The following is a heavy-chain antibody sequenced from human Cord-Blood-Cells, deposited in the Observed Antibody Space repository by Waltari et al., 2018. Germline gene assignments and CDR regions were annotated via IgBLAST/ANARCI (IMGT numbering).Heavy chain of an antibody. CDR1: GFTVRSPY. CDR3: ARGWFGEFDY. V-gene: IGHV3-53*01. CDR2: IYSGGST. J-gene: IGHJ4*02. Sequence: VQLVESGGGLVQPGGSLGLSCSASGFTVRSPYILWVRQAPGKGLEWVSVIYSGGSTYYADSVKGRFTISRDNSKNTLYLQMNSLRAEDTAVYYCARGWFGEFDYWGQGTLVTVSS. D-gene: IGHD3-10*01.